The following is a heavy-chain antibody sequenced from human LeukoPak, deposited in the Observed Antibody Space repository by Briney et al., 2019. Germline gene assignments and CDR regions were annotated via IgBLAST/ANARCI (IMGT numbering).Heavy chain of an antibody. CDR1: GFTFSSYA. CDR2: ISGSGGST. J-gene: IGHJ4*02. Sequence: HPGGSLRLSCAASGFTFSSYAMSWVRQAPGKGLEWVSAISGSGGSTYYADSVKGRFTISRDNSKNTLYLQMNSLRAEDTAVYYCASPGRVRGVIITGFDYWGQGTLVTVSS. D-gene: IGHD3-10*01. CDR3: ASPGRVRGVIITGFDY. V-gene: IGHV3-23*01.